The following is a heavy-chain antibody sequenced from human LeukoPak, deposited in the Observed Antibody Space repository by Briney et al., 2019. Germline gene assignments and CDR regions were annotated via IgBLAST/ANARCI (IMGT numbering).Heavy chain of an antibody. CDR1: GGSISSGGYY. Sequence: PSQTLSITCTVSGGSISSGGYYWSWIRQHPGKGLEWIGYIYYSGSTYYNPSLKSRVTISVDTSKNQFSLKLSSVTAADTAVYYCASKTPSSIIPLNAFDIWGQGTMVTVSS. J-gene: IGHJ3*02. CDR3: ASKTPSSIIPLNAFDI. V-gene: IGHV4-31*03. CDR2: IYYSGST. D-gene: IGHD6-6*01.